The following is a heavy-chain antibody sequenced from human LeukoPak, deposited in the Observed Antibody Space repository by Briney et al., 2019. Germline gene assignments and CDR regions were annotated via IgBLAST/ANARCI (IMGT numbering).Heavy chain of an antibody. CDR3: ARLRYCTNGVCP. V-gene: IGHV4-34*01. D-gene: IGHD2-8*01. Sequence: SETLSLTCSVYGGSFSGYYWSWIRRPPGKGLEWIGEVNHGGSTNYNPSLKSRVTISVDTSKIQFSLKLSSVTAADTAVYYCARLRYCTNGVCPWGQGTLVTVSS. CDR2: VNHGGST. CDR1: GGSFSGYY. J-gene: IGHJ5*02.